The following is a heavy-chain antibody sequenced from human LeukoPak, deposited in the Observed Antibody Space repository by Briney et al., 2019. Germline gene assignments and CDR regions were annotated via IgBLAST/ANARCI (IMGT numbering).Heavy chain of an antibody. CDR2: IYTSGST. CDR3: ARVGGDLRLGELSSSVY. J-gene: IGHJ4*02. D-gene: IGHD3-16*02. CDR1: GGSISSYY. Sequence: SETLSLTCTVSGGSISSYYWSWIRQPAGKGLEWIGRIYTSGSTNYNPSLKSRVTMSVDTSKNQFSLKLSSVTAADTAVYYCARVGGDLRLGELSSSVYWGQGTLVTVSS. V-gene: IGHV4-4*07.